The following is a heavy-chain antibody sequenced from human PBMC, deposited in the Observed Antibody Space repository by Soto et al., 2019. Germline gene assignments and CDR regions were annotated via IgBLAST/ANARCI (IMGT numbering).Heavy chain of an antibody. CDR3: ERQGVDYGDYATENYYYYGMDV. CDR1: GATFSSYA. CDR2: IIPIFGTA. Sequence: SVKVSCKASGATFSSYAISWVRQAPGQGLEWMGGIIPIFGTANYAQKFQGRVTITADESTSTAYMGLSSLRSEDTAVYYCERQGVDYGDYATENYYYYGMDVWGQGTTVTVSS. V-gene: IGHV1-69*13. D-gene: IGHD4-17*01. J-gene: IGHJ6*02.